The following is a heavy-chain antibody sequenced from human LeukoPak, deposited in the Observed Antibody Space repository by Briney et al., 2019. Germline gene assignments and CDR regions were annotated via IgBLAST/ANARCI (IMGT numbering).Heavy chain of an antibody. Sequence: GRSLRLSCAASGFTFGSYGMNWVRQAPGKGLEWVAVIRYDGSEQYYADSVKGRFTISRDNSRNTVSLQMNSLRAEDTAVYYCVRITGWSNFDYWRQGTLVTVSS. CDR3: VRITGWSNFDY. V-gene: IGHV3-33*01. CDR1: GFTFGSYG. J-gene: IGHJ4*02. CDR2: IRYDGSEQ. D-gene: IGHD6-19*01.